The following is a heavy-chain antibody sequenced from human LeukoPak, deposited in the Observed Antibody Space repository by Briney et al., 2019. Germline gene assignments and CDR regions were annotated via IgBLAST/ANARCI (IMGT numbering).Heavy chain of an antibody. J-gene: IGHJ3*02. CDR2: ISSSGSTI. CDR3: ASSDSYGRLDAFDI. Sequence: GGSLRLSCAASGFTFSDYYMSWIRQAPGKGLEWVSCISSSGSTIYYADSVKGRFTISRDNAKNSLYLQMNSLRAEDTAVYYCASSDSYGRLDAFDIWGQGTMVTVSS. V-gene: IGHV3-11*01. CDR1: GFTFSDYY. D-gene: IGHD5-18*01.